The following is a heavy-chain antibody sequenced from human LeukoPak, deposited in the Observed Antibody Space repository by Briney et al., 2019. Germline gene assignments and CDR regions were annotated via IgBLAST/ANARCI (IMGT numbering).Heavy chain of an antibody. CDR3: ARDWYDNSDACDI. CDR1: GFTFSKTW. V-gene: IGHV3-7*01. J-gene: IGHJ3*02. D-gene: IGHD3-9*01. CDR2: IMEDGSVP. Sequence: GGSLRLSCAASGFTFSKTWMSWVRQAPGKGLEWVACIMEDGSVPKYVDSVRGRFTISRDNARISLYLQMNSLRVEDTAVYYCARDWYDNSDACDIWGQGTMVAVSS.